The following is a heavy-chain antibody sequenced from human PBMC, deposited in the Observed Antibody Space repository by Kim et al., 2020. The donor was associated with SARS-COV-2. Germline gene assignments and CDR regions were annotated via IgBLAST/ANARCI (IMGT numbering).Heavy chain of an antibody. CDR1: GYTLTELS. J-gene: IGHJ5*02. CDR2: FDPEDGET. Sequence: ASVKVSCKVSGYTLTELSMHWVRQAPGKGLEWMGGFDPEDGETIYAQKFQGRVTMSEDTSTDTAYMELSSLRSEDTAVYYCALNGAYCGGDCYSGWFDPCGQGTLVTVSS. D-gene: IGHD2-21*02. V-gene: IGHV1-24*01. CDR3: ALNGAYCGGDCYSGWFDP.